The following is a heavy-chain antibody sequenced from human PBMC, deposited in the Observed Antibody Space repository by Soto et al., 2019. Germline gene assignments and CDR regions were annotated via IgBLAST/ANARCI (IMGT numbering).Heavy chain of an antibody. CDR1: GFTFSSYW. CDR2: IKQDGSEK. Sequence: EVQLVESEGGLVQPGGSLRLSCAASGFTFSSYWMSWVRQAPGKGLEWVANIKQDGSEKYYVESVKGRFTVSRDNAKNSLYLQINNVRAEDTAVYYCARGQWLLGNRGQGTLVTVSS. V-gene: IGHV3-7*01. D-gene: IGHD6-19*01. CDR3: ARGQWLLGN. J-gene: IGHJ4*02.